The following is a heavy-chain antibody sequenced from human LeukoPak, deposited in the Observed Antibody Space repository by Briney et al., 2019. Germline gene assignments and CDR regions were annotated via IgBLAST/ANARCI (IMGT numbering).Heavy chain of an antibody. CDR1: GFTFSRHW. CDR3: ARDRDGGYDSLYYYYYMDV. D-gene: IGHD5-12*01. Sequence: PGGSLRLSCAASGFTFSRHWMSWVRQAPGKGLEWVANINQDGSEKDYVDSVKGRFTVSRDNAKNALYLVINSLRAEDTAVYFCARDRDGGYDSLYYYYYMDVWGKGTTVTVSS. V-gene: IGHV3-7*01. J-gene: IGHJ6*03. CDR2: INQDGSEK.